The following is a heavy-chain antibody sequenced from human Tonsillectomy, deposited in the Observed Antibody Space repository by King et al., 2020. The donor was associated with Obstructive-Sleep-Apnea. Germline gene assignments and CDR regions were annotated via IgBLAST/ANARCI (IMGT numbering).Heavy chain of an antibody. CDR3: ASGNSTSPGY. CDR2: IYHSGST. CDR1: GGSISSTNW. V-gene: IGHV4-4*02. D-gene: IGHD2/OR15-2a*01. Sequence: QLQESGPGLVKPSGTLSLTCAVSGGSISSTNWWSWVRQPPGKGLEWIGEIYHSGSTNYNPPLKNRVTISIDKSENQFSLKLTSMTAADTAGYYCASGNSTSPGYWGQGTLVTVSS. J-gene: IGHJ4*02.